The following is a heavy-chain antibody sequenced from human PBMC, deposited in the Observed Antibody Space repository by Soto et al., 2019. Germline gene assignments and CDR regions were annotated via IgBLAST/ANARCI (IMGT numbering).Heavy chain of an antibody. D-gene: IGHD3-22*01. V-gene: IGHV1-45*02. Sequence: QVPLVQSGAEVKQTGSSVKISCKTSGHPLSYRYLHWFRQAPGQAFEWMGRMRPLIGDTNNAQKVHDRLTLTRDRPMTTAYMELRSLTSDDTAIYYCATYYFDSSAYYSNLGGYFDYWGQGTLVTVSS. CDR2: MRPLIGDT. J-gene: IGHJ4*02. CDR3: ATYYFDSSAYYSNLGGYFDY. CDR1: GHPLSYRY.